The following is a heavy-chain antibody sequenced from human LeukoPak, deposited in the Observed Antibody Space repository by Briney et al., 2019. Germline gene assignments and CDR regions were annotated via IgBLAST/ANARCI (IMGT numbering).Heavy chain of an antibody. Sequence: GGSLRLSCAASGFTFSSFGMTWVRQAQAPGKGLEWVSGISGSDGSTYYADSVKGRFTISRDNSKNTLYLQMNSLRAEDTAVYYCAKDWDDYYGSGSHFDYWGQGTLVTVSS. CDR3: AKDWDDYYGSGSHFDY. V-gene: IGHV3-23*01. D-gene: IGHD3-10*01. J-gene: IGHJ4*02. CDR1: GFTFSSFG. CDR2: ISGSDGST.